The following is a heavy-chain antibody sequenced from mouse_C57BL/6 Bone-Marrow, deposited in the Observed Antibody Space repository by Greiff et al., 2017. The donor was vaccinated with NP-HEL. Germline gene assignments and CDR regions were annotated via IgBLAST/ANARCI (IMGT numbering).Heavy chain of an antibody. CDR3: ARYPVYYDYGGYAMGY. Sequence: QVQLQQSGAELMKPGASVKLSCKATGYTFTGYWIEWVKQRPGHGLEWIGEILPGSGSTNYNEKFKGKATFTADTSSNTAYMQLSSLTTEDSAICYCARYPVYYDYGGYAMGYWGQGTSVTVSS. J-gene: IGHJ4*01. V-gene: IGHV1-9*01. CDR2: ILPGSGST. D-gene: IGHD2-4*01. CDR1: GYTFTGYW.